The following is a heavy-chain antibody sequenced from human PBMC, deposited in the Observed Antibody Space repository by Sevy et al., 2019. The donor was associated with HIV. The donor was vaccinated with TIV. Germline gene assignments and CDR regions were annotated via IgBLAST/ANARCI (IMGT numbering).Heavy chain of an antibody. J-gene: IGHJ3*02. CDR3: SRVYGGAPHYDI. D-gene: IGHD3-10*01. CDR2: INRSGST. CDR1: GGSFSAYY. Sequence: SETLSLTCGVSGGSFSAYYWSWIRQPPGKGLEWIGEINRSGSTNYNPSLKSRVTISVATSKKQFSLNSSSVTAAGTVVYYCSRVYGGAPHYDIWGQGTMVTVSS. V-gene: IGHV4-34*01.